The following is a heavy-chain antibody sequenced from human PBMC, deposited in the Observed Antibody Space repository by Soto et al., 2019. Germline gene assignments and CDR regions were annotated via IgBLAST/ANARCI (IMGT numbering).Heavy chain of an antibody. CDR3: AREDSIIIPAVADF. Sequence: PGGSLRLSCAVSGFNFRNYGINWVRQAPGKGLEWVSSVSKSDYTYYSESVKGRFTVSRDNAKNSVSLQMNNLRAEDTAVYYCAREDSIIIPAVADFWGQGT. CDR1: GFNFRNYG. CDR2: VSKSDYT. J-gene: IGHJ4*02. V-gene: IGHV3-21*01. D-gene: IGHD6-19*01.